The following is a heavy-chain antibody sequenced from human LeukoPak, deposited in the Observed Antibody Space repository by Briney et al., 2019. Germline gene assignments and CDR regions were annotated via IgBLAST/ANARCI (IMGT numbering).Heavy chain of an antibody. CDR1: GGTFSSYA. Sequence: YSVEVSCKASGGTFSSYAISWVRQAPGQGLQWMGGIIPIFGTANYAQKFQGRVTITADESTSTAYMELSSLGSEDTAVYYCARVGLRELLGYFDYWGQGTLVTVSS. CDR2: IIPIFGTA. V-gene: IGHV1-69*01. CDR3: ARVGLRELLGYFDY. D-gene: IGHD1-26*01. J-gene: IGHJ4*02.